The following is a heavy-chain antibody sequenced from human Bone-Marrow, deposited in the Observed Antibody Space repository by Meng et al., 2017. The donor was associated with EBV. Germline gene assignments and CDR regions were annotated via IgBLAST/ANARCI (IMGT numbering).Heavy chain of an antibody. CDR2: IIPIFGTA. CDR1: VGNFSCYA. Sequence: EERFQAWAYVHKPGSSVKVFCKASVGNFSCYAIRWVRQAPGQGLEWMGGIIPIFGTANYAQKFQGRVTITADESTSTAYMELSSLRSEDTAVYYCARDSDILTGPCGYWGQGTLVTVSS. V-gene: IGHV1-69*01. CDR3: ARDSDILTGPCGY. J-gene: IGHJ4*02. D-gene: IGHD3-9*01.